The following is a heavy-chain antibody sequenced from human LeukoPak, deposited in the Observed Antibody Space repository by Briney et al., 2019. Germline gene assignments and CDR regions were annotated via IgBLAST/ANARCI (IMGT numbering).Heavy chain of an antibody. Sequence: GGSLRPSCAASGFTFSSYWMSWVRQAPGKGLEWVANIKQDGSEKYYVDSVKGRFTISRDNAKNSLYLQMNSLRAEDTAVYYCASQPFSSWPSDVWGKGTTVTVSS. CDR3: ASQPFSSWPSDV. CDR2: IKQDGSEK. V-gene: IGHV3-7*01. D-gene: IGHD6-13*01. J-gene: IGHJ6*04. CDR1: GFTFSSYW.